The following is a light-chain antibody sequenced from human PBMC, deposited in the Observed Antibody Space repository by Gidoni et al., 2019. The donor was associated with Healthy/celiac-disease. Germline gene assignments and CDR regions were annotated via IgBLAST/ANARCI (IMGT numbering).Light chain of an antibody. CDR3: QRSYSTPPFT. CDR1: QSISSY. V-gene: IGKV1-39*01. Sequence: DIQMTQSPSSLSASVGDRVTITRRASQSISSYLNWYQQKPEKAPKLLIYAASSLQSGVPSRFSGSGSGTDFTLTISSLQPEDFATYYCQRSYSTPPFTFGPGTKVDIK. J-gene: IGKJ3*01. CDR2: AAS.